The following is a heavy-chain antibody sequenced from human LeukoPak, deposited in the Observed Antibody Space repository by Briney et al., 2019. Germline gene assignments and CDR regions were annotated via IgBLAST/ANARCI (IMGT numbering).Heavy chain of an antibody. CDR1: GYTFTSYD. J-gene: IGHJ6*03. V-gene: IGHV1-8*03. D-gene: IGHD3-10*01. Sequence: ASVKVSCKASGYTFTSYDINWVRQATGQGLEWMGWMNPNSGNTGYAQKFQGRVTITRNTSISTAHMELSSLRSEDTAVYYCARGPRPGIGYYYYYYMDVWGKGTTVTVSS. CDR2: MNPNSGNT. CDR3: ARGPRPGIGYYYYYYMDV.